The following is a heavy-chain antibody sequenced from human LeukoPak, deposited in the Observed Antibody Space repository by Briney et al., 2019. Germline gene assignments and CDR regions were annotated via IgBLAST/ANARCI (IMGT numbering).Heavy chain of an antibody. D-gene: IGHD3-10*01. CDR1: GFTFSSYS. CDR3: ARDTYYGSGSYYNPSYYYGMDV. V-gene: IGHV3-21*01. J-gene: IGHJ6*02. Sequence: GSLRLSCAASGFTFSSYSMNWVRQAPGKGLEWVSSISSSSSYIYYADSVKGRFTISRDNAKNSLYLQMNSLRAEDTAVYYCARDTYYGSGSYYNPSYYYGMDVWGQGTTVTVSS. CDR2: ISSSSSYI.